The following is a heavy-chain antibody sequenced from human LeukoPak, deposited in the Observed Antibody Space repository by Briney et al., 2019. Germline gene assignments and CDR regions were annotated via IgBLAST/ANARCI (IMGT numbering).Heavy chain of an antibody. J-gene: IGHJ4*02. V-gene: IGHV3-74*01. CDR2: IDNDAYSS. Sequence: PGGSLRLSCAASGFPFRSYWMHWVRQAPGKGLVWVARIDNDAYSSVYADSVKGRFTISRDNSKNTMFLQMNRLRDEDTAVYYCAKDYYALLWFGEFNRKYYFDYWGQGTLVTVSS. CDR3: AKDYYALLWFGEFNRKYYFDY. D-gene: IGHD3-10*01. CDR1: GFPFRSYW.